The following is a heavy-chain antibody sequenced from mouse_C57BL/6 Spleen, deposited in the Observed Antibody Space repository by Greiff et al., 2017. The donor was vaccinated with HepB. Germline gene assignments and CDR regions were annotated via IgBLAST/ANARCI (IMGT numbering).Heavy chain of an antibody. CDR2: INPNYGTT. J-gene: IGHJ4*01. Sequence: VQLKESGPELVKPGASVKISCKASGYSFTDYNMNWVKQSNGKSLEWIAVINPNYGTTSYNQKFKGKATLTVDQSSSTAYMQLNSLTSEDSAVYYCARKGLYDYGAMDYWGQGTSVTVSS. V-gene: IGHV1-39*01. CDR3: ARKGLYDYGAMDY. D-gene: IGHD1-1*01. CDR1: GYSFTDYN.